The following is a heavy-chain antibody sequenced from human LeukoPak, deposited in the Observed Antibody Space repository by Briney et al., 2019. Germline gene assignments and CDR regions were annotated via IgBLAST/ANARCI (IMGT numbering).Heavy chain of an antibody. Sequence: SETLSLTCAVYGGSFSGYYWSWIRQPPGKGLEWIGEVNHDGSTNYNLSLKSRVIISVDTSKNQFSLKLTSVTAADTAVYYCARKNVGSWQTLDYWDQGTLITVSS. D-gene: IGHD1-1*01. J-gene: IGHJ4*02. CDR2: VNHDGST. CDR1: GGSFSGYY. CDR3: ARKNVGSWQTLDY. V-gene: IGHV4-34*01.